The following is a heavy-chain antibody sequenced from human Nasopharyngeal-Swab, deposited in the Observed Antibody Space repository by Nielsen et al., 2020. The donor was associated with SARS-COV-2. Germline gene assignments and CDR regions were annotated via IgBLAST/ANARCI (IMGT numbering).Heavy chain of an antibody. Sequence: WGRQDPGQGLEWMGIINPSGGSTTYAQKFQGRVTMTRDTSASTVYMELRSLRSEDTAVYFCARNALYCRSTSCSLADYYYSYMDVWGKGTTVTVSS. D-gene: IGHD2-2*01. CDR3: ARNALYCRSTSCSLADYYYSYMDV. V-gene: IGHV1-46*01. J-gene: IGHJ6*03. CDR2: INPSGGST.